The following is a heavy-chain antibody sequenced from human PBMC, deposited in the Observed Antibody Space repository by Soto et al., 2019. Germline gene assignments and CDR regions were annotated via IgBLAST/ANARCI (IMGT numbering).Heavy chain of an antibody. CDR2: IYYSGST. D-gene: IGHD2-15*01. CDR1: GGSISSSSYY. V-gene: IGHV4-39*01. Sequence: SETLSLTCTVSGGSISSSSYYWVWIRQPPGKGLEWIGSIYYSGSTYYNPSLKSRVTISVDTSKNQFSLKLSSVTAADTAVYYCASRHVVVAATQNFDYWGQGTLVTVSS. CDR3: ASRHVVVAATQNFDY. J-gene: IGHJ4*02.